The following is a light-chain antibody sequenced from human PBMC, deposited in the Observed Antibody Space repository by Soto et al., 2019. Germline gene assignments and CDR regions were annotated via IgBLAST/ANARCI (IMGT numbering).Light chain of an antibody. CDR2: DVN. V-gene: IGLV2-8*01. CDR1: SSDVGGYNY. Sequence: QSALTQPPSASGSPGQSVAISCTGTSSDVGGYNYVSWYQQHPGKAPKLMIYDVNQRPSGVPDRFSGSKSGNTASLTVSGLQAEDEAAYYCSSYAGSSTVFGTGTKLTVL. J-gene: IGLJ1*01. CDR3: SSYAGSSTV.